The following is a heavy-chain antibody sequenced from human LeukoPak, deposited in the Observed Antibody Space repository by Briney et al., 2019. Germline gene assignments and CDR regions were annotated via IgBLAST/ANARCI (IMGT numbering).Heavy chain of an antibody. V-gene: IGHV3-7*01. CDR2: IKQDGSEK. J-gene: IGHJ4*02. Sequence: GGSLRLSCAASGFTFSSYWMSWVRQAPGKGLEWVANIKQDGSEKYYVDSVKGRFTISRDNAKNSLYLQMNSLRAEDTAVYYCARLSLMGGVGLDYWGQGTLVTVSS. CDR3: ARLSLMGGVGLDY. D-gene: IGHD3-16*01. CDR1: GFTFSSYW.